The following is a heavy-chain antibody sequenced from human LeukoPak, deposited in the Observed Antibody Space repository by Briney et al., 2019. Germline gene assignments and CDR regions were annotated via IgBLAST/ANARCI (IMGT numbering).Heavy chain of an antibody. CDR3: AREPRDRYTLDY. CDR1: GFTFSSYW. Sequence: GGSLRLSCAASGFTFSSYWMHWVRQAPGKGLVWVSRITNDGSSTTYADSVKGRFTVSRDNAKNTLYLQMNSLRAEDTAVYYCAREPRDRYTLDYWGQGTLVTVSS. CDR2: ITNDGSST. V-gene: IGHV3-74*01. J-gene: IGHJ4*02. D-gene: IGHD3-16*02.